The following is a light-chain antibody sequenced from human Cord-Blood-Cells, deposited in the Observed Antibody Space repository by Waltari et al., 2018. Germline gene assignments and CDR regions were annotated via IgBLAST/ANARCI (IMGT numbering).Light chain of an antibody. V-gene: IGLV2-14*01. Sequence: QSALTQPASVSGSPGQSLTISCTGTSSDVGGYNYVAWYQQHPGKAPKLMIYDVSKRPSGVSNRFSGSKSGNTASLTISGLQAEDEADYYCSSYTSSIVVFGGGTKLTVL. J-gene: IGLJ2*01. CDR1: SSDVGGYNY. CDR2: DVS. CDR3: SSYTSSIVV.